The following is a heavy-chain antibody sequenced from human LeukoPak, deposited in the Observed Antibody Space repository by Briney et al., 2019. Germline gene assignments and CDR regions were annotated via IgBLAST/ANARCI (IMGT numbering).Heavy chain of an antibody. CDR3: AREDSSGYYSEY. J-gene: IGHJ4*02. CDR1: GGSFSGYY. Sequence: SETLSLTCAVYGGSFSGYYWSWIRQPPGKGLEWIGSIYYSGSTYYNPSLKSRVTISVDTSKNQFSLKLSSVTAADTAVYYCAREDSSGYYSEYWGQGTLVTVSS. CDR2: IYYSGST. D-gene: IGHD3-22*01. V-gene: IGHV4-34*01.